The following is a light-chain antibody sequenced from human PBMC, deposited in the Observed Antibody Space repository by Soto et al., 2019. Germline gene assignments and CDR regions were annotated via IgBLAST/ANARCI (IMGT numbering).Light chain of an antibody. CDR3: SSYTGSSTLL. CDR1: SRDVGGYNY. V-gene: IGLV2-14*01. CDR2: EVS. Sequence: QSALTQPASVSGSPGQSITISCTGTSRDVGGYNYVSWYHQHPGKAPKLMIYEVSNRPSGVSNPFSGSKSGKTASLTISGLQAEDEGDYYCSSYTGSSTLLFGGGTKLTVL. J-gene: IGLJ2*01.